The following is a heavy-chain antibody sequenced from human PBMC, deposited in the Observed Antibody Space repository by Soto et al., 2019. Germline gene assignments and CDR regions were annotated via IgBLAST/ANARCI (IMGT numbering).Heavy chain of an antibody. V-gene: IGHV3-53*04. CDR2: IYSGGST. Sequence: EVQLVESGGGLVQPGGSLRLSCEASGFTVSSNYMSWVRQAPGKGLEWVSGIYSGGSTYYADSVKGRFTISRHNSKNTLYLQLNSMRGEDTAVYYCARDRPYCSGGSCYSFDYWGQGTLVTVSS. CDR3: ARDRPYCSGGSCYSFDY. D-gene: IGHD2-15*01. J-gene: IGHJ4*02. CDR1: GFTVSSNY.